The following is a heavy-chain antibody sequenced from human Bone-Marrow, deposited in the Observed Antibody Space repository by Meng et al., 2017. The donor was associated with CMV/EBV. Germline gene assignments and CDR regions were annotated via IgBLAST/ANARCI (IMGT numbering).Heavy chain of an antibody. CDR1: GFTFSSYA. V-gene: IGHV3-30*04. D-gene: IGHD4-11*01. Sequence: GESLKISCAASGFTFSSYAMHWVRQAPGKGLEWVAVVSYDGSNKYYADSVKGRFTISRDNSKNTLYLQMNSLRAEDTAVYYCARDTVNYYYYYYGVDVWGQGTTVTVSS. CDR3: ARDTVNYYYYYYGVDV. CDR2: VSYDGSNK. J-gene: IGHJ6*01.